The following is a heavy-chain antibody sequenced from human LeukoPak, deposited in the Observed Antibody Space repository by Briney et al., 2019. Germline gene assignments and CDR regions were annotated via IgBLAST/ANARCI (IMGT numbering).Heavy chain of an antibody. CDR3: ARQRDYYDRSFDY. J-gene: IGHJ4*02. CDR2: INPNSGGT. V-gene: IGHV1-2*02. Sequence: ASVKVSCKASGYTFTGYYMHWVRQAPGHGLEWMGWINPNSGGTNYAQKFQGRVTMTRDTSISTAYMELSRLRSDDTAVYYCARQRDYYDRSFDYWGQGTLVTVSS. D-gene: IGHD3-22*01. CDR1: GYTFTGYY.